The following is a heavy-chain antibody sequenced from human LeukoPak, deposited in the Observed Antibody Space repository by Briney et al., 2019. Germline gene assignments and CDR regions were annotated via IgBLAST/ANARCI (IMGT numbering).Heavy chain of an antibody. CDR1: GGSFSDYY. CDR3: ARGRWLDNY. D-gene: IGHD6-19*01. V-gene: IGHV4-34*01. J-gene: IGHJ4*02. CDR2: INHSGST. Sequence: KPSETLSLTCAVYGGSFSDYYWIWIRQPPGKGLEWIGEINHSGSTNYNPSLKSRVTISVDTSKNQFSLKLSSVTAADTAVYYCARGRWLDNYWGQGTLVTVSS.